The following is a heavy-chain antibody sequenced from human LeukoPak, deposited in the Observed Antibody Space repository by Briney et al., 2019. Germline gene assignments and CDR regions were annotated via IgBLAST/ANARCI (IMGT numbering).Heavy chain of an antibody. J-gene: IGHJ4*02. CDR3: ARVKYTSGWHFDY. D-gene: IGHD6-19*01. V-gene: IGHV4-30-2*01. CDR2: IYQSGST. CDR1: GGSISSGGYS. Sequence: PSETLSLTCAVSGGSISSGGYSWSWIRQPPGKGLEWIGYIYQSGSTYYNPSLKSRVTISVDRSKNQFSLKLSSVTAADTAVYYCARVKYTSGWHFDYWGQGTLVTSPQ.